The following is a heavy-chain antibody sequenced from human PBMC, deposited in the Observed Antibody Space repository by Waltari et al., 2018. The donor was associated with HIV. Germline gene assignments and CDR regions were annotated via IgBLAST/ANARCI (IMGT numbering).Heavy chain of an antibody. CDR2: IYYSGST. CDR3: ARIKPVGAVAGPFDY. D-gene: IGHD6-19*01. V-gene: IGHV4-59*01. J-gene: IGHJ4*02. CDR1: GGSISTYY. Sequence: QVHLQESGPGLVKPSETLSLTCTVSGGSISTYYWSWIRQSPGKGLEWIGYIYYSGSTNYNAPLQGRVTISVDTSKNQFSLKLNSVTAADTAVYYCARIKPVGAVAGPFDYWGQGTLVTVSS.